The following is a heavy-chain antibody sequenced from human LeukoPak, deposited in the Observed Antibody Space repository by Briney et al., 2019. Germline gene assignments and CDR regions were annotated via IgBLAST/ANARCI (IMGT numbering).Heavy chain of an antibody. J-gene: IGHJ4*02. D-gene: IGHD3-22*01. CDR3: ARDASGWGGYYDSSGYSIDY. Sequence: SETLSLTCTVSGGSISSYYWSWIRQPPGKGLEWIGYIYYSGSTNYNPSLKSRVTISVDTSKNQFSLKLSSVTAADTAVYYCARDASGWGGYYDSSGYSIDYWGQGTLVTVSS. CDR1: GGSISSYY. V-gene: IGHV4-59*12. CDR2: IYYSGST.